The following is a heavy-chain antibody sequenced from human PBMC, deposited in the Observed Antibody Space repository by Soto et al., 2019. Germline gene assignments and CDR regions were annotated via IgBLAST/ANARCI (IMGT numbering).Heavy chain of an antibody. J-gene: IGHJ4*02. CDR3: ARGNGYHNY. Sequence: PGESLKISCKGSGYTFTTNWIAWVRQMPGKGLERMGIIYPSDSDTRYSPSFQGQVTISADKSINTAYLQWSSLKASDTAMYYCARGNGYHNYWGQGTLVTVSS. V-gene: IGHV5-51*01. CDR1: GYTFTTNW. CDR2: IYPSDSDT. D-gene: IGHD5-12*01.